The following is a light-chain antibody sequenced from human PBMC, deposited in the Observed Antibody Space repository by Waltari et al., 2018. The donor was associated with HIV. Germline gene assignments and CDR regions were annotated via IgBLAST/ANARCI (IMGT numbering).Light chain of an antibody. Sequence: QSALTQPASVSGSPGQSITLSCTGTSSDVGGYNYVPWYQQHPGKAPKLMIYEVSNRPSGVSNRFSGSKSGNTASLTISGLQAEDEADYYCSSYTSSSLYVFGTGTKVTVL. CDR1: SSDVGGYNY. CDR2: EVS. CDR3: SSYTSSSLYV. J-gene: IGLJ1*01. V-gene: IGLV2-14*01.